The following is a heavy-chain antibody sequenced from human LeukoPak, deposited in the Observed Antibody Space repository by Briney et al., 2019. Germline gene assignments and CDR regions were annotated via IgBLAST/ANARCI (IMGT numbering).Heavy chain of an antibody. D-gene: IGHD3-22*01. J-gene: IGHJ4*02. CDR1: GGSISSGGYY. CDR2: IYYSGST. Sequence: PSQTLSLTWTVSGGSISSGGYYWSWIRQHPGKGLEWIGYIYYSGSTYYNPSLKSRVTISVDTSKNQFSLKLSSVTAADTAVYYCAKIPRTYYYDSSGWGQGTLVTVSS. CDR3: AKIPRTYYYDSSG. V-gene: IGHV4-31*02.